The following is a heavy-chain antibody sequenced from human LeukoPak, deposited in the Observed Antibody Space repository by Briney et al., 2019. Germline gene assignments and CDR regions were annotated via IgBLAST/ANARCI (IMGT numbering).Heavy chain of an antibody. CDR3: ARDRTETPIDY. D-gene: IGHD3/OR15-3a*01. CDR2: ISYDGSNK. J-gene: IGHJ4*02. Sequence: GRSLRLSCPASGFTFSSYAMHWVRQAPGKGLEWVAVISYDGSNKYYADSVKGRFTISRDNSKNTLYLQMNSLRAEDTPVYYCARDRTETPIDYWGQGTLVTVSS. V-gene: IGHV3-30-3*01. CDR1: GFTFSSYA.